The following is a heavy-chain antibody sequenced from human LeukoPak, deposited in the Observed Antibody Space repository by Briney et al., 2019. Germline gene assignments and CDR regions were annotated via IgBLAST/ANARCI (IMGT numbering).Heavy chain of an antibody. D-gene: IGHD5-24*01. J-gene: IGHJ4*02. CDR2: INPNSGGT. CDR3: ARAPGRDGYNGFFDY. CDR1: GYTFTGYY. V-gene: IGHV1-2*02. Sequence: GASVKVSCKASGYTFTGYYMHWVRQAPGQGLEWMGWINPNSGGTNYAQKFQGRVTMTRDTSISTAYMELSSLRSEDTAVYYCARAPGRDGYNGFFDYWGQGTLVTVSS.